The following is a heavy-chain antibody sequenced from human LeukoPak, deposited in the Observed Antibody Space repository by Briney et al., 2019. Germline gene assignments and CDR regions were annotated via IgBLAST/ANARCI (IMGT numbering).Heavy chain of an antibody. D-gene: IGHD1-26*01. CDR3: AKDANSGSYYWWFDP. V-gene: IGHV3-30*02. CDR1: GFTFSTSG. CDR2: IRYDGSNK. J-gene: IGHJ5*02. Sequence: GGSLRLSCAASGFTFSTSGMHWVRQAPGKGLEWVAFIRYDGSNKYYADSVKGRFTISRDNSKNTLYLQMNSLRAEDTAVYYCAKDANSGSYYWWFDPWGQGTLVTVSS.